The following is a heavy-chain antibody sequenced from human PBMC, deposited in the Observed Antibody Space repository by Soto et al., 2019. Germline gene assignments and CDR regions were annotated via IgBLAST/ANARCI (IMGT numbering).Heavy chain of an antibody. CDR2: ISGSGGST. CDR1: GFPFSSYA. J-gene: IGHJ4*02. V-gene: IGHV3-23*01. Sequence: GFLSISCAVSGFPFSSYAMSLVRQAPGKGLEWVSAISGSGGSTYYADSVKGRFTISRDNSKNTLYLQMNSLRAEDTDVYYCAKGVYGDLDYWGQGTMVT. CDR3: AKGVYGDLDY. D-gene: IGHD4-17*01.